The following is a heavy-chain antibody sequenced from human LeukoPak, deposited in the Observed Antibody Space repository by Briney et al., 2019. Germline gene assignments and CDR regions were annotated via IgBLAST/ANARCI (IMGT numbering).Heavy chain of an antibody. CDR2: ISSDGSNT. CDR1: GFTFSSYW. V-gene: IGHV3-74*01. CDR3: AKRGDGGAWYDY. J-gene: IGHJ4*02. D-gene: IGHD6-19*01. Sequence: PGGSLRLSCAVSGFTFSSYWMDWVRQVPGKGLVWVLRISSDGSNTAYADSVKGRFTISRDNAKNTMYLQMSSLRAEDTAVYYCAKRGDGGAWYDYWGQGTLVIVSS.